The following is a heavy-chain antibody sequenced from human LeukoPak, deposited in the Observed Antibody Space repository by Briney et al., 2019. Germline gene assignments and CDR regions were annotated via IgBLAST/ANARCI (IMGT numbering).Heavy chain of an antibody. CDR3: ARGQNYYGSGSYYQN. V-gene: IGHV4-4*07. D-gene: IGHD3-10*01. CDR2: IYTSGST. Sequence: SETLSLTCTVSGGSISSYYWSWIRQPAGKGLEWIGRIYTSGSTNYNPSLKSRVTISVDTSKNQFSLKLSSVTAADTAVYYCARGQNYYGSGSYYQNWGQGTLVTVS. J-gene: IGHJ4*02. CDR1: GGSISSYY.